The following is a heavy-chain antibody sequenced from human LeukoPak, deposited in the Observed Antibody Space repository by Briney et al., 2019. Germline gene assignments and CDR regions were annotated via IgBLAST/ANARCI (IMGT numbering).Heavy chain of an antibody. CDR3: TRNGDYCLDY. Sequence: SETLSLTCVVSGDSISSSYYWSWVRQPPGKGLEWIGEIYYSGATTNYNPSLESRVTMSLDKSKNQFSRRLSSVTAADTAVYYCTRNGDYCLDYWGQGTLVTVSS. V-gene: IGHV4/OR15-8*02. J-gene: IGHJ4*02. CDR1: GDSISSSYY. CDR2: IYYSGATT. D-gene: IGHD4-17*01.